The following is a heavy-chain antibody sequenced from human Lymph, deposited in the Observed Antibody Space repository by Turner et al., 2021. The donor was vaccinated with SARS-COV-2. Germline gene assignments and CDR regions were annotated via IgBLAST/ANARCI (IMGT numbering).Heavy chain of an antibody. CDR3: ARGAAYCSGGSCYRKGFDY. CDR2: IIPIFGTA. Sequence: QVQLVQSGAEVKKPGSSVQVSCKASGGTFSSSAISWVRQAPGQGLEWMGGIIPIFGTANYAQRFQGRVTITADEATSTAYMELRSLRSEDTAVYYCARGAAYCSGGSCYRKGFDYWGQGTPVTVS. J-gene: IGHJ4*02. V-gene: IGHV1-69*01. D-gene: IGHD2-15*01. CDR1: GGTFSSSA.